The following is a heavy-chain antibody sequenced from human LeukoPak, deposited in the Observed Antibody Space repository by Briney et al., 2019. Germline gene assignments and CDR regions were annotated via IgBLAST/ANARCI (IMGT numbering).Heavy chain of an antibody. CDR1: GFTFSSYW. CDR3: AKGMDV. V-gene: IGHV3-7*03. CDR2: INQDGNKI. Sequence: GGSLRLSCAASGFTFSSYWMNWVRRAPGKGLEWVANINQDGNKIFYVNSVKGRFTISRDNAKNSVYLQMNSVRAEDTAVYYCAKGMDVRGQGTTVTVSS. J-gene: IGHJ6*02.